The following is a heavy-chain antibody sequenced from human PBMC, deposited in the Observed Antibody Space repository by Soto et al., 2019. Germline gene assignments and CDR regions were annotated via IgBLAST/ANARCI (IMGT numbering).Heavy chain of an antibody. V-gene: IGHV4-34*01. D-gene: IGHD6-6*01. J-gene: IGHJ4*02. Sequence: QVQLQQWGAGLLKPSETLSLTCADYGGSFSTDYWSWIRKPPGKGLEWIGEINPSGGTNYNPSLKSRVTMSVATSKNQFSLKLSSVTAADTAVYYCARVLAARASRDFDYWGQGTLVTVSS. CDR2: INPSGGT. CDR3: ARVLAARASRDFDY. CDR1: GGSFSTDY.